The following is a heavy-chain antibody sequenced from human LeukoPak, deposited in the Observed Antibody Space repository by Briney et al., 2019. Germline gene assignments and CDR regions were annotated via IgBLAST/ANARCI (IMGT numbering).Heavy chain of an antibody. CDR1: GFTFSSYW. CDR2: INHSGST. Sequence: GSLRLSCAASGFTFSSYWMTWVRQPPGKGLEWIGEINHSGSTNYNPSLKSRVTISVDTSKNQFSLKLSSVTAADTAVYYCARGGYGLIDYWGQGTLVTVSS. V-gene: IGHV4-34*01. D-gene: IGHD5-12*01. J-gene: IGHJ4*02. CDR3: ARGGYGLIDY.